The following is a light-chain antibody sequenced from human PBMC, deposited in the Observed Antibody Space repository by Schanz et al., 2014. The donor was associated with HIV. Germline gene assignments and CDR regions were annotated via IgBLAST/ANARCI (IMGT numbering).Light chain of an antibody. CDR2: SNN. J-gene: IGLJ1*01. CDR1: SSNIGSNS. CDR3: ATWDDSLNGLYV. V-gene: IGLV1-44*01. Sequence: QSVLTQPPSVSGTPGQRVTISCSGSSSNIGSNSVNWYQQLPGTAPKLLIYSNNQRPSGVPDRFSGSKSGTSASLAISGLQSEDEADYYCATWDDSLNGLYVFATGTKVTVL.